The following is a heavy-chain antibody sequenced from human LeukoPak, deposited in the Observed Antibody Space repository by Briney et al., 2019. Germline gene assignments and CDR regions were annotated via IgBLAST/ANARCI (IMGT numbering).Heavy chain of an antibody. CDR3: ARDRVPARYYDFWSGYDDAFDI. J-gene: IGHJ3*02. D-gene: IGHD3-3*01. CDR2: ITDSGGYT. Sequence: GGSLRLSCAASGFTFSSCAMSWVRQAPAKGLGWVSSITDSGGYTYYADSVKGRFTISRDNSKNTLYLQMHSLRAEDTAVYYCARDRVPARYYDFWSGYDDAFDIWGQGTMVTVSS. CDR1: GFTFSSCA. V-gene: IGHV3-23*01.